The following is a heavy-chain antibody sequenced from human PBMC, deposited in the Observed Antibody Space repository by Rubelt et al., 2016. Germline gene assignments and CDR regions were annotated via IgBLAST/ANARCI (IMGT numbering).Heavy chain of an antibody. CDR2: ILYDGSDK. D-gene: IGHD3-10*01. CDR1: GFSFSSHG. Sequence: GGSLGLSCAASGFSFSSHGMNWVRQAPGRGLEGVAFILYDGSDKKYGDSVKGRFTISRDNYKNKLYLQMNSLRVEDTAVYYCARDLGGAGSYYMGYFDYWGQGTLVTVSS. CDR3: ARDLGGAGSYYMGYFDY. V-gene: IGHV3-30*02. J-gene: IGHJ4*02.